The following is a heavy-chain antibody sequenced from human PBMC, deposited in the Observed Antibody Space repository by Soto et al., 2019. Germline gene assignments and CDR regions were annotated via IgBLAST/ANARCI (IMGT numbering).Heavy chain of an antibody. J-gene: IGHJ4*02. CDR3: AKVSTGYYYYFDS. CDR2: IGGSGSST. V-gene: IGHV3-23*01. CDR1: GFTFSSYA. D-gene: IGHD3-9*01. Sequence: VGSLRLSCAASGFTFSSYAMSWVRQAPGKGLEWVSGIGGSGSSTFYADSVKGRFTISRDNSKNTLYLQMNSLRAEDTAAYHCAKVSTGYYYYFDSWGRGTLVTVSS.